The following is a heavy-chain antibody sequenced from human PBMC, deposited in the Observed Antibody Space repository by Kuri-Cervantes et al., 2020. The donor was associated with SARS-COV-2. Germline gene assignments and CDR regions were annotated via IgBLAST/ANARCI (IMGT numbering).Heavy chain of an antibody. V-gene: IGHV3-74*01. CDR1: GFTFSSYA. CDR2: INSDGSST. CDR3: ARICSSTSCLGNYFDY. J-gene: IGHJ4*02. D-gene: IGHD2-2*01. Sequence: GGSLRLSCAASGFTFSSYAMHWVRQAPGKGLVWVSRINSDGSSTSYADSVKGRFTISRDNAKNTLYLQMNSLRAEDTAVYYCARICSSTSCLGNYFDYWGQGTLVTVSS.